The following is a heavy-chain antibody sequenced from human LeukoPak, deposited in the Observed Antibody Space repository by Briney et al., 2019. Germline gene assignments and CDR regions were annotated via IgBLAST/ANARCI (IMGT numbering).Heavy chain of an antibody. CDR1: GFTFSSYA. CDR3: ARAGDGSFSFDY. CDR2: ISGSGGST. Sequence: GGSLRLSCAASGFTFSSYAMSWVRQSPGKGLDWFSAISGSGGSTYYADSVKGRFTISRDNSKNTLYLQMNSLRAEDTAVYYCARAGDGSFSFDYWGQGTLVTVSS. D-gene: IGHD1-26*01. V-gene: IGHV3-23*01. J-gene: IGHJ4*02.